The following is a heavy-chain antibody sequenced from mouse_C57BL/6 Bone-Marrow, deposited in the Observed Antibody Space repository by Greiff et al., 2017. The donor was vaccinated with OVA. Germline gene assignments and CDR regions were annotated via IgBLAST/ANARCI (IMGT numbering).Heavy chain of an antibody. CDR3: ARVPHYGSSPFDY. J-gene: IGHJ2*01. Sequence: EVKLMESGGGLVKPGGSLKLSCAASGFTFSSYAMSWVRQTPEKRLEWVATISDGGSYTYYPDNVKGRFTISRDNAKNNLYLQMSHLKSEDTAMYYCARVPHYGSSPFDYWGQGTTLTVSS. CDR1: GFTFSSYA. CDR2: ISDGGSYT. V-gene: IGHV5-4*03. D-gene: IGHD1-1*01.